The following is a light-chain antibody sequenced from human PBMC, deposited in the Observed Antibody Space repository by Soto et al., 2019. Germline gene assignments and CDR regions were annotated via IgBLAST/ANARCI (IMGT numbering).Light chain of an antibody. V-gene: IGLV2-14*01. CDR2: EVS. Sequence: QSVLTQPASVSGSPGQSITISCTGTSSDVGTYNYVSWYQQHPGKAPKLIIYEVSNRPSGVSNRFSGSKSGNTASLTISGLQAEDEADYYCSSCTSSTDYVFGTGTKVTVL. CDR3: SSCTSSTDYV. J-gene: IGLJ1*01. CDR1: SSDVGTYNY.